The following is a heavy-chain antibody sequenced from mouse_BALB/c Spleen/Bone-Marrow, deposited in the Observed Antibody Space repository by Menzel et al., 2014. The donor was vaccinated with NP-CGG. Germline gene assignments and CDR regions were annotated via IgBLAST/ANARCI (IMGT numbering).Heavy chain of an antibody. J-gene: IGHJ4*01. CDR1: GFNIKDTY. V-gene: IGHV14-3*02. Sequence: VQLQQSGAELVKPGASVKLSCTASGFNIKDTYMHWVKQRPEQGLEWIGRIDPANGNTKYDPKFQGKATITADTSSNTAYLQLSSLTSEDTAVYYCARYNEHDGMDYWGQGTSVTVSS. CDR3: ARYNEHDGMDY. CDR2: IDPANGNT.